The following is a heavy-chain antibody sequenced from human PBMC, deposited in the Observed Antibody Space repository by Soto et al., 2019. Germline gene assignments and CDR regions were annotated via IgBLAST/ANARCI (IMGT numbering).Heavy chain of an antibody. D-gene: IGHD1-26*01. J-gene: IGHJ5*02. CDR2: IYYSGST. Sequence: TLSLTSTVSGGSISSGGYYWSWIRQHPGKGLEWIGYIYYSGSTYYNPALKSRVTISVDTSNNQFSLKLSPVTAADTAAYYCARVGMGATSNWFDTWGQGTLVPVAS. CDR1: GGSISSGGYY. CDR3: ARVGMGATSNWFDT. V-gene: IGHV4-31*03.